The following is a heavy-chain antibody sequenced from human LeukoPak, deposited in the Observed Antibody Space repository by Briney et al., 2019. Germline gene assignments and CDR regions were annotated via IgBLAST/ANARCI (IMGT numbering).Heavy chain of an antibody. D-gene: IGHD3-3*01. Sequence: KPSETLSLTCTVSGYSISSGYYWSWIRRPPGKGLEWIGYIYYSGSTNYNPSLKSRVTISVDTSKNQFSLKLSSVTAADTAVYYCARGELYDFWSGSPGFFDLWGRGTLVTVSS. CDR3: ARGELYDFWSGSPGFFDL. J-gene: IGHJ2*01. CDR2: IYYSGST. CDR1: GYSISSGYY. V-gene: IGHV4-61*01.